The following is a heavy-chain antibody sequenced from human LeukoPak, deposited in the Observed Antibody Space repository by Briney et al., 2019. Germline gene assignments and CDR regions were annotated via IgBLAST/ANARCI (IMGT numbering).Heavy chain of an antibody. Sequence: GGSLRLSCAASGFTFSSYAMSWVRQAPGKGLEWVSAISGSGGSTYYADSVKGRFTISRDNSKNTLYLQMNSLRAEDTAVYYRAKGGDYCSSTSCPLYFDYWGQGTLVTVSS. CDR1: GFTFSSYA. V-gene: IGHV3-23*01. J-gene: IGHJ4*02. CDR3: AKGGDYCSSTSCPLYFDY. D-gene: IGHD2-2*01. CDR2: ISGSGGST.